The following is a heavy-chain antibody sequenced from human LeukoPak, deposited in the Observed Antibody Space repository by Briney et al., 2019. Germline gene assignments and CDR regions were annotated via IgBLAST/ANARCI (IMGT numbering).Heavy chain of an antibody. CDR3: ARDCSSGWYPNYYFDY. CDR1: GFTFSSYW. V-gene: IGHV3-7*01. J-gene: IGHJ4*02. D-gene: IGHD6-19*01. CDR2: IKQDGSEK. Sequence: PGGSLRLSCAASGFTFSSYWMSWVRQAPGKGLEWVANIKQDGSEKYYVDSVKGRFTISRDNAKNSLYLQMNSLRAEDTAVYYCARDCSSGWYPNYYFDYWGQGTRVTVSS.